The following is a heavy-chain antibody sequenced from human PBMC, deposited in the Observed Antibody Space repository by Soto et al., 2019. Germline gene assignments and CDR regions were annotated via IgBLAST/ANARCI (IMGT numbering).Heavy chain of an antibody. D-gene: IGHD3-10*01. CDR2: INHSGST. V-gene: IGHV4-34*01. J-gene: IGHJ4*02. CDR1: GGSFSGYY. CDR3: AREGTRGVNDY. Sequence: SETLSLTCAVYGGSFSGYYWSWIRQPPGKGLEWIGEINHSGSTNYNPSLKSRVTISVDTSKNQFSLKLSPVTAADTAVYYCAREGTRGVNDYWGQGTLVTVSS.